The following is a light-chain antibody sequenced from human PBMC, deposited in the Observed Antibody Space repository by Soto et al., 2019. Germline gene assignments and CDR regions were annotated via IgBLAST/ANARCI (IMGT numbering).Light chain of an antibody. V-gene: IGKV1-5*01. CDR1: QSIGRW. CDR3: QHYNDFPYA. CDR2: AAS. Sequence: DIQMTQSPSTLSASVGDRVTITCRASQSIGRWLAWYQQRPGKGPKLLIYAASSLGSGVSSRFSGSGSGSDFTLTISSLQPDDFATYYCQHYNDFPYAFGQGTKLE. J-gene: IGKJ2*01.